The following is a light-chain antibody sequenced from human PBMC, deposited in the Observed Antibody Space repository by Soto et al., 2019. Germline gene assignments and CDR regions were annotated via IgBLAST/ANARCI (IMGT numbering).Light chain of an antibody. V-gene: IGKV1-27*01. CDR3: QKYNSAPRS. Sequence: DIQMTQSPSSLSASVGDRVTITCRASQGISNYLALYQQKPRKVPKLLIYAASTLQSGVPPGFSGSGSGTDFTLTVSSLQAEDVATYCCQKYNSAPRSFGQGTRLEIK. J-gene: IGKJ5*01. CDR1: QGISNY. CDR2: AAS.